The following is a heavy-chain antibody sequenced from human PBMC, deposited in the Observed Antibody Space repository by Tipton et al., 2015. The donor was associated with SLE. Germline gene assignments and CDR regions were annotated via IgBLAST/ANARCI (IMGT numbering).Heavy chain of an antibody. J-gene: IGHJ6*02. V-gene: IGHV3-15*01. CDR3: TTDRAPQGVPLYGMDV. CDR2: IKSKTDGGTT. D-gene: IGHD3-16*01. CDR1: GFTFSNAW. Sequence: SLRLSCAASGFTFSNAWMSWVRQAPGKGLEWVGRIKSKTDGGTTDYAAPVKGRFTISRDDSKNTLYLQMNSLKTEDTAVYYCTTDRAPQGVPLYGMDVWGQGTTVTVSS.